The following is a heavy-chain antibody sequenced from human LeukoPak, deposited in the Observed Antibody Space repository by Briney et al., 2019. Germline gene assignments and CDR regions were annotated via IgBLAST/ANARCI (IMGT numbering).Heavy chain of an antibody. Sequence: PSQTLSLTCTVSGGSISSGSYYWSWIRQPAGKGLEWIGRTYTSGSTNYNPSLKSRVTMSVDTSKKQFSLKLSSVTAADTAVYYCARAGYYYATREYYFDYWGQGTLVTVSS. D-gene: IGHD3-10*01. J-gene: IGHJ4*02. CDR2: TYTSGST. CDR1: GGSISSGSYY. V-gene: IGHV4-61*02. CDR3: ARAGYYYATREYYFDY.